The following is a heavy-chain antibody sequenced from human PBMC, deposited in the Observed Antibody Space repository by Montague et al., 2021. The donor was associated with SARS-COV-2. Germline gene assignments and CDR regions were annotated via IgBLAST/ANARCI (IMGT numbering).Heavy chain of an antibody. V-gene: IGHV4-34*01. D-gene: IGHD2-15*01. CDR3: ARHYSATLPAVY. J-gene: IGHJ4*02. Sequence: SETLSLTCAIFGGSFSNYYWSWIRQPPGKGLEWIGEVNQSGTTIYNPSVKSGVTISEDTSKNQFYLRLNSVTAADTAVYYCARHYSATLPAVYWGQGTLVTVSS. CDR2: VNQSGTT. CDR1: GGSFSNYY.